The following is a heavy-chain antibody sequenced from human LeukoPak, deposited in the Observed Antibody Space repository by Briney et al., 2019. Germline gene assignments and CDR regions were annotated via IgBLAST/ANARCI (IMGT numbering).Heavy chain of an antibody. D-gene: IGHD6-19*01. V-gene: IGHV4-4*07. CDR1: GGSISSYY. Sequence: SETLSLTCTVSGGSISSYYWSWIRQPAGKGLEWIGRIYTSGSTNYNPSLKSRVAMSVDTSKNQFSLKLSSVTAADTAVYYCARARESSGWYPMSDAFDIWGQGTMVTVSS. CDR2: IYTSGST. J-gene: IGHJ3*02. CDR3: ARARESSGWYPMSDAFDI.